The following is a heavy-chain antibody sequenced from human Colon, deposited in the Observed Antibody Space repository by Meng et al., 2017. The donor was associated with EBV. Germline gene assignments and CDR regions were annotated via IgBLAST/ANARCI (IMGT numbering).Heavy chain of an antibody. D-gene: IGHD2-2*01. V-gene: IGHV4-61*01. Sequence: GRLRELGPGLVKPSGTLSLTCSVSGGSVSSETYYWNWIRQPPGKALEWIGYVSYSGGTNYNPSMKNRVTISVDTSKNQVSLRLSSVTAADTAVFYCARAVGPDCSSTSCPFDYWGQGTLVTVSS. CDR2: VSYSGGT. CDR1: GGSVSSETYY. CDR3: ARAVGPDCSSTSCPFDY. J-gene: IGHJ4*02.